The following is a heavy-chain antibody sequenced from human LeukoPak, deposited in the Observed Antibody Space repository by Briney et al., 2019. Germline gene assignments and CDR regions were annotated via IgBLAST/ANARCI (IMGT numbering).Heavy chain of an antibody. V-gene: IGHV3-74*01. CDR3: ARWPRVAAAPLSNWFDP. CDR1: GFTFSSYW. J-gene: IGHJ5*02. CDR2: IASDGSST. D-gene: IGHD6-13*01. Sequence: PGGSLRLSCAASGFTFSSYWMNWVRQAPGKGLVWVSRIASDGSSTTYADSVKGRFSISRDNAKNTLYLQMNSLRVEDTAVYYCARWPRVAAAPLSNWFDPWGQGTLVTVSS.